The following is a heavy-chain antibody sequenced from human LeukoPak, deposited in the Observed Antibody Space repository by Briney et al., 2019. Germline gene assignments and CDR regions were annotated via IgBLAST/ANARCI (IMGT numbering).Heavy chain of an antibody. D-gene: IGHD3-22*01. CDR3: ARGWDYYDSSGYVFDY. CDR1: GFTFSSYD. CDR2: IGTAGDT. Sequence: GGSLRLSCAASGFTFSSYDMHWVRQATGKGLEWVSAIGTAGDTYYPGSVKGRFTISREKAKNSLYLQMNSLRAGDTAVYYCARGWDYYDSSGYVFDYWGQGTLVTVSS. J-gene: IGHJ4*02. V-gene: IGHV3-13*01.